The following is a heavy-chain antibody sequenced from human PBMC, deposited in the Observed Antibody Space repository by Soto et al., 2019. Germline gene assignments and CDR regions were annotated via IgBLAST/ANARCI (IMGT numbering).Heavy chain of an antibody. J-gene: IGHJ3*02. D-gene: IGHD1-20*01. V-gene: IGHV1-2*02. CDR1: GYTFTGYY. CDR3: AIESITGRHDAFDI. CDR2: INPNSGDT. Sequence: GASVKVSCKASGYTFTGYYMHWVRQAPGQGLEWMGCINPNSGDTNYAQKFQGRVTMTRDTSISTAYMELSTLRSDDTAVYYCAIESITGRHDAFDISGQGTMVTVSS.